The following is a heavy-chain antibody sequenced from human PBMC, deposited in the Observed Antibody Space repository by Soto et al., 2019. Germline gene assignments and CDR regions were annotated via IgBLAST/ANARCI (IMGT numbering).Heavy chain of an antibody. D-gene: IGHD1-1*01. CDR1: GYSFTNYG. CDR2: INGYNGNT. V-gene: IGHV1-18*01. CDR3: AASTATSSL. J-gene: IGHJ4*02. Sequence: QVQLVQSGAEVKKPGASVKVSCKASGYSFTNYGFSWVRQAPGQGLEWMGWINGYNGNTNYAPKLQGRLTMTTDTSTSTAYMELGSLTSDDTAVYFCAASTATSSLWGQGTLVTVSS.